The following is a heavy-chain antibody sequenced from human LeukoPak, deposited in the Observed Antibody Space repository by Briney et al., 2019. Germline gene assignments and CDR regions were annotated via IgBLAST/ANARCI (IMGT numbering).Heavy chain of an antibody. J-gene: IGHJ6*03. V-gene: IGHV4-59*01. CDR1: GGSFSGYY. CDR3: ARTTEAHSWRTRYYDYYMDV. Sequence: SETLSLTCAVSGGSFSGYYWSWIRQPPGKGLEWIGYIYYSGSATYNPSLKSRVSISVDKSKNQFSLNLSSVTAADTAVYYCARTTEAHSWRTRYYDYYMDVWGKGTTVTVSS. D-gene: IGHD6-13*01. CDR2: IYYSGSA.